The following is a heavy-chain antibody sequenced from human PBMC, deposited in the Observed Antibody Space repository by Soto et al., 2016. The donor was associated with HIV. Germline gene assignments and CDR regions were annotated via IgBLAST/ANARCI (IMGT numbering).Heavy chain of an antibody. D-gene: IGHD2-2*01. CDR2: ISTSGDT. J-gene: IGHJ3*02. Sequence: QVQLQGSGPRLVKPSDTLALTCTVSGGSINSYYWSWIRQPAGKGLEWIGRISTSGDTNYNPSLKSRVTISIDKSKNHFSLILSSVTAADTALYYCARLHLPATVGAFDIWGQGTMVTVSS. CDR3: ARLHLPATVGAFDI. CDR1: GGSINSYY. V-gene: IGHV4-4*07.